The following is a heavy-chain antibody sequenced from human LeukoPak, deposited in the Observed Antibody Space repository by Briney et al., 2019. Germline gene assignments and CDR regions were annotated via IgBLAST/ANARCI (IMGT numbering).Heavy chain of an antibody. CDR3: ATSTYCSGGSCYSRTFQY. CDR2: INSDGTST. D-gene: IGHD2-15*01. J-gene: IGHJ4*02. Sequence: GGSLRLSCAASGFTFSSYWMHWVRQAPGKGLVWVSRINSDGTSTSYADSVKGRFTISRDNAQKTLYLQMNSLRAEDTAVYYCATSTYCSGGSCYSRTFQYWGQGTLVTVSS. V-gene: IGHV3-74*01. CDR1: GFTFSSYW.